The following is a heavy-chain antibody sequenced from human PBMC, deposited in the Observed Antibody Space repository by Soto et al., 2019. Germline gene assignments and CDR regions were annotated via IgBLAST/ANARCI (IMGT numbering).Heavy chain of an antibody. J-gene: IGHJ3*02. CDR1: GFTFSSYG. D-gene: IGHD3-22*01. CDR3: ARGSAVVIDAFDI. CDR2: IWYDGSNK. V-gene: IGHV3-33*01. Sequence: SLRLSCAASGFTFSSYGMHWVRQAPGKGLEWVAVIWYDGSNKYYADSAKGRFTISRDNSKNTLYLQMNSLRAEDTAVYYCARGSAVVIDAFDIWGQGTMVTVS.